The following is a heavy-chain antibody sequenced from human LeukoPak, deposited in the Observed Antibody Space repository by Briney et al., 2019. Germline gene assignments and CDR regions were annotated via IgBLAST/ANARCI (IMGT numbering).Heavy chain of an antibody. CDR1: GYTFTSYA. D-gene: IGHD3-3*01. CDR3: ARDPRAGSGYTP. V-gene: IGHV1-3*01. CDR2: INAGNGNT. Sequence: GASVKASCKASGYTFTSYAMHWVRQAPGQRLEWMGWINAGNGNTKYSQKFQGRVTITRDTSASTAYMELSSLRSEDTAVYYCARDPRAGSGYTPWGQGTLVTVSS. J-gene: IGHJ5*02.